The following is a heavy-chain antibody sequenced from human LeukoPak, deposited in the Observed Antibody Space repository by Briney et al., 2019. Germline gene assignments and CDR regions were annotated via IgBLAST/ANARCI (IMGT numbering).Heavy chain of an antibody. V-gene: IGHV3-9*01. CDR2: ISWNSGSI. CDR1: GFTFDDYG. CDR3: AKEDCSGGSCYFDY. D-gene: IGHD2-15*01. Sequence: GRSLRLSCAASGFTFDDYGMHWVRQAPGKGLEWVSGISWNSGSIGYADSVKGRFTISRDNAKNSLYLQMNSLRAEGTALYYCAKEDCSGGSCYFDYWGQGTLVTVSS. J-gene: IGHJ4*02.